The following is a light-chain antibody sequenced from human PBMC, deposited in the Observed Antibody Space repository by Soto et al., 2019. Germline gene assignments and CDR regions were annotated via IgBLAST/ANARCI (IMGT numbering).Light chain of an antibody. CDR1: QSVSSSY. Sequence: EIVSTQSPGTLSLSPGERATLSCMASQSVSSSYLAWYQQKPGQPPRLLVYGASSRATGIPDRFSGSGSGTDFTLTISRLEPEDFAVYYCQQYGSSRTFGQGTKVDI. V-gene: IGKV3-20*01. CDR2: GAS. J-gene: IGKJ1*01. CDR3: QQYGSSRT.